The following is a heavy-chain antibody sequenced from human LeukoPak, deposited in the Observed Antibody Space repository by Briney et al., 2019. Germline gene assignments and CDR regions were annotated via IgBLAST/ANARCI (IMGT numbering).Heavy chain of an antibody. Sequence: GGSLRLSCAASGFTFSSYAMSWVRQAPGKGLEWVSAISGSGGSTYYADSVKGRFTISRDNSKNTLYLQVNSLRAEDTAVYYCAKDQNGDYQIALFDYWGQGTLVTVSS. CDR3: AKDQNGDYQIALFDY. CDR2: ISGSGGST. CDR1: GFTFSSYA. V-gene: IGHV3-23*01. J-gene: IGHJ4*02. D-gene: IGHD4-17*01.